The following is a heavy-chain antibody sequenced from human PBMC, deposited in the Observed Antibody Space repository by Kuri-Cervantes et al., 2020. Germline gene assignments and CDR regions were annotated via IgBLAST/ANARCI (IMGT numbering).Heavy chain of an antibody. V-gene: IGHV4-34*01. CDR1: GGSFSGYY. D-gene: IGHD3-3*01. CDR2: INHSGST. CDR3: ARGGYDFWIGFDY. J-gene: IGHJ4*02. Sequence: SQTLSLTCAVYGGSFSGYYWNWIRQPPGKGLEWIGEINHSGSTYDNLSLRSRVTISVDTSKNQFSLKLSSVTAADTAVYYCARGGYDFWIGFDYWGQGTLVTVSS.